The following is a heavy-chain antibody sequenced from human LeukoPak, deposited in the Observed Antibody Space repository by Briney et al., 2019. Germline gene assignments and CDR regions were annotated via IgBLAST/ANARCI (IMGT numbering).Heavy chain of an antibody. CDR2: INHSGST. Sequence: KPSETLSLTCAVYGGSFSGYYWSWIRQPPGKGLEWIGEINHSGSTNYNPSLKSRVTISVDTSKNQSSLKLSSVTAADTAVYYCARSSFGYSYDYWGQGTLVTVSS. D-gene: IGHD5-18*01. CDR3: ARSSFGYSYDY. CDR1: GGSFSGYY. V-gene: IGHV4-34*01. J-gene: IGHJ4*02.